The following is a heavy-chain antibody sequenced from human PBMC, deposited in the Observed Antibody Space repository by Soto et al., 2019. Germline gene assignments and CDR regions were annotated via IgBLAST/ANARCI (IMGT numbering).Heavy chain of an antibody. V-gene: IGHV4-30-4*01. D-gene: IGHD3-10*01. J-gene: IGHJ4*02. CDR1: VGSIIIGDYY. CDR2: IYYSEST. Sequence: SETLSLTTTVSVGSIIIGDYYMSSIPQPPCKGLECIEYIYYSESTYNNPSLKSRVTISVDTSKNRFSRKLSSVTAADTAVYYCARDSVHYFDYWGQGTLVTVSS. CDR3: ARDSVHYFDY.